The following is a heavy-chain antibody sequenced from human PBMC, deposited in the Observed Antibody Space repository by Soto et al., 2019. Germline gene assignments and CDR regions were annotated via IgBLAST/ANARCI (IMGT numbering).Heavy chain of an antibody. CDR2: ISTDGGGR. CDR3: ARYGSGSAYDH. Sequence: EVQLVESGGGLVQPGGSLRLSCAASGFSFTTYAMHWVRQAPGKGLQYVAAISTDGGGRYYTDSVKGRFIISRDNSKSTLYLQMGSLRGEDMVVYYCARYGSGSAYDHWGQGALVTVSS. V-gene: IGHV3-64*07. J-gene: IGHJ4*02. D-gene: IGHD3-10*01. CDR1: GFSFTTYA.